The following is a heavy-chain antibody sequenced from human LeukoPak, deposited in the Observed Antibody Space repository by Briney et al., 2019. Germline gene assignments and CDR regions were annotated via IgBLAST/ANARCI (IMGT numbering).Heavy chain of an antibody. D-gene: IGHD3-3*01. CDR2: IKEDGSEK. Sequence: AGGSLRLSCAASGFTFNTYWMNWVRQAPGKGLEWVANIKEDGSEKYYVDSVKGRFTISRDNAKNSLFLQMNSLRAEDTAVYYCARGGSYDFWSGYSIFDYWGQGTLVTVSS. J-gene: IGHJ4*02. V-gene: IGHV3-7*01. CDR1: GFTFNTYW. CDR3: ARGGSYDFWSGYSIFDY.